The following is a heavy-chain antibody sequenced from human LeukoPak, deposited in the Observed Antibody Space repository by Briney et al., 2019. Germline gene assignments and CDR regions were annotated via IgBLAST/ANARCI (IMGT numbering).Heavy chain of an antibody. D-gene: IGHD5-18*01. CDR3: TRGGGDTATPPDY. V-gene: IGHV3-21*01. CDR2: ISSSSSYI. J-gene: IGHJ4*02. CDR1: GFTFSGYS. Sequence: PGGSLRLSCAVSGFTFSGYSMNWVRQAPGKGLEWVSSISSSSSYIYYADSVKGRFTISRDNSKNTLYLQMNSLRTEDTAVYSCTRGGGDTATPPDYWGQGTLVTVSS.